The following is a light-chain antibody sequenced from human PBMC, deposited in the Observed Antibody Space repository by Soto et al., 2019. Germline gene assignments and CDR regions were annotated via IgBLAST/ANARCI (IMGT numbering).Light chain of an antibody. CDR2: EDN. J-gene: IGLJ1*01. Sequence: SSELTQPPSVSVSPGQTASITCSGDKLGDKYVCWYQQKPGQSPVLVIYEDNKRPSGIPERFFGSNSGNTATLTISGTQAMDDADYYCQAWDSSTASVVFGTGTKLTVL. CDR3: QAWDSSTASVV. V-gene: IGLV3-1*01. CDR1: KLGDKY.